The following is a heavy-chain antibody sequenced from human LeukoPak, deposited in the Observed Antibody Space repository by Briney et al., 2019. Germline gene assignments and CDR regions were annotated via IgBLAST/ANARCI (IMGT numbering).Heavy chain of an antibody. D-gene: IGHD3-9*01. Sequence: GGSLRLSCAASGFTFSSYGMSWVRQAPGKGLEWVSAISGSGGSTYYADSVKGRFTISRDNSKNTLYLQMNSLRAEDTAVYYCAKARGGRRYFDWLLTEMDYWGQGTLVTVSS. CDR2: ISGSGGST. CDR1: GFTFSSYG. CDR3: AKARGGRRYFDWLLTEMDY. J-gene: IGHJ4*02. V-gene: IGHV3-23*01.